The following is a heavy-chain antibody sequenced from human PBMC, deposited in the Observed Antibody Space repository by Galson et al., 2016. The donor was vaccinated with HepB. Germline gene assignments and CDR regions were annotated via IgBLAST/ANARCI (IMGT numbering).Heavy chain of an antibody. CDR2: ISWNSGKI. Sequence: SLRLSCAASGFTFDDYAMHWVRQAPGKGLEWVSGISWNSGKIGYADSVKGRFTISRDSAKNSLYLQMNSLRAEDTALYYCAKDIGAGYSYGFSPNYWGRGTLGTVSS. J-gene: IGHJ4*02. D-gene: IGHD5-18*01. V-gene: IGHV3-9*01. CDR3: AKDIGAGYSYGFSPNY. CDR1: GFTFDDYA.